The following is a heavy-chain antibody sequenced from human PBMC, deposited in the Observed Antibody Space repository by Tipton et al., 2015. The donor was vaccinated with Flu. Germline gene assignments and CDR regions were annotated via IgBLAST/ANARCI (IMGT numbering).Heavy chain of an antibody. J-gene: IGHJ6*02. CDR1: GFTFSSYG. V-gene: IGHV3-33*01. CDR3: ARGPGNHYYDYGMDV. CDR2: IWYDGSNK. Sequence: SGFTFSSYGMHWVRQAPGKGLEWVAVIWYDGSNKYYADSVKGRFTISRDNSKNTLYLQMNSLRAEDTAVEYCARGPGNHYYDYGMDVLGPGTTVTVSS.